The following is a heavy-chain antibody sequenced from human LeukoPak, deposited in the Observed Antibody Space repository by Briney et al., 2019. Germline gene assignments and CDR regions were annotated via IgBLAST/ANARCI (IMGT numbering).Heavy chain of an antibody. D-gene: IGHD4-17*01. CDR2: SDPKSGAT. CDR1: GYTFTSYY. V-gene: IGHV1-2*02. J-gene: IGHJ4*02. CDR3: ARQPDYGDYSGAIYYFDY. Sequence: ASVKVSCKTSGYTFTSYYIHWLRQAPGQRFEWMGWSDPKSGATKYEHFQGRVTMTRDTSISTAYMELSRLRSDDTAVFYCARQPDYGDYSGAIYYFDYWGQGTLVTVSS.